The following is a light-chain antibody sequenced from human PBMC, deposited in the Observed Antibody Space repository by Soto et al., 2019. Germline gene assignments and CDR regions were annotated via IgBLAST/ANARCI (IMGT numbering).Light chain of an antibody. V-gene: IGKV1-5*03. CDR2: KAS. CDR3: QQYNSFSQWT. Sequence: DIQLTQSPSTLSASVGDRVTIACRASQSVRTWLAWYQQKPGKAPKLLIYKASTLESGVPSRFSGSGSETEFTLTISSLQPDDFAFYYCQQYNSFSQWTFGQGTKVDIK. CDR1: QSVRTW. J-gene: IGKJ1*01.